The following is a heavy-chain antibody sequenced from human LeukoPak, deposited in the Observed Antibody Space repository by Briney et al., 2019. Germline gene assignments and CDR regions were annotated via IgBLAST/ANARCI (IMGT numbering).Heavy chain of an antibody. V-gene: IGHV1-2*02. CDR3: ARDQGKVDYYDSSGYYGPHFDY. CDR2: INPNSGGT. Sequence: ASVKVSCKASGYTFTGYYMHWVRKAPGQGLEWMGWINPNSGGTNYAQKFQGRVTMTRDTSISTAYMELSRLRSDDTAVYYCARDQGKVDYYDSSGYYGPHFDYWGQGTLVTVSS. CDR1: GYTFTGYY. D-gene: IGHD3-22*01. J-gene: IGHJ4*02.